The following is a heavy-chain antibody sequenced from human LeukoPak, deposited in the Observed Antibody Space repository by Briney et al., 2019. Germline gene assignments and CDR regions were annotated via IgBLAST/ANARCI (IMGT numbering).Heavy chain of an antibody. CDR2: ISYDGSNK. V-gene: IGHV3-30-3*01. Sequence: GGSLRLSCAPSGFTFSSYAIHWVRQAPGKGLEWVAFISYDGSNKYYADSVKGRFTISRDNAKNSLYLQMNSLRVEDTAVYYCARAMDVWGQGTTVTVSS. J-gene: IGHJ6*02. CDR3: ARAMDV. CDR1: GFTFSSYA.